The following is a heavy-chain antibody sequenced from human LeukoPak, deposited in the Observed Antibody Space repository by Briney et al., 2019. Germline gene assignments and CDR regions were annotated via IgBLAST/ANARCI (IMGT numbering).Heavy chain of an antibody. CDR3: ARDRLGYCSSTSCPYGMDV. Sequence: SVKVSCKPSGYTFSGHYLHWVRQAPGQGLEWMGGIIPIFGTANYAQKFQGRVTITADESTSTAYMELSSLRSEDTAVYYCARDRLGYCSSTSCPYGMDVWGQGTTVTVSS. CDR1: GYTFSGHY. J-gene: IGHJ6*02. D-gene: IGHD2-2*01. V-gene: IGHV1-69*13. CDR2: IIPIFGTA.